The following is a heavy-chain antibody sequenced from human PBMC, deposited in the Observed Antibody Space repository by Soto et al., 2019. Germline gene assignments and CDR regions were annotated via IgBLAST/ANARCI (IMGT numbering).Heavy chain of an antibody. CDR1: GFGFTFSTSA. V-gene: IGHV3-23*01. Sequence: GGSLRLSCAASGFGFTFSTSAMSWVRQAPGKGLEWVSTFRGSGGTTHYADSVKGRFTISRDNSKNMLYLEMNSLRVEDAAVYYCAKGQCTNGLCQPDYWGQGTQVTVSS. J-gene: IGHJ4*02. CDR2: FRGSGGTT. D-gene: IGHD2-8*01. CDR3: AKGQCTNGLCQPDY.